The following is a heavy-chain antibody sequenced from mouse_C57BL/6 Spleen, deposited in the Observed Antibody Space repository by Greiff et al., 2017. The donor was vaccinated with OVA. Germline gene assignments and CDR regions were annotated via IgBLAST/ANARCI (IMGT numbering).Heavy chain of an antibody. J-gene: IGHJ4*01. V-gene: IGHV14-2*01. CDR1: GFNIKDYY. Sequence: VQLQQSGAELVKPGASVKLSCTASGFNIKDYYMHWVKQRTEQGLEWIGRIDPEDGETRYAPKFKGKATITADTSSNTAYMQLSSLTSEDSAVYYCARDYGNWMDYWGQGTSVTVSS. CDR2: IDPEDGET. D-gene: IGHD2-1*01. CDR3: ARDYGNWMDY.